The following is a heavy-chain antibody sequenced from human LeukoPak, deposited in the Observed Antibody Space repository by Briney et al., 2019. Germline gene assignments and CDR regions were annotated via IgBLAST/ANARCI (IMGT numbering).Heavy chain of an antibody. CDR3: ARIGGSGSYSGHYFDH. J-gene: IGHJ4*02. V-gene: IGHV3-74*01. CDR1: GFTFSTYW. D-gene: IGHD3-10*01. Sequence: GGSLRLSCAASGFTFSTYWMHWVRRAPGKGLVWVSRISTDGSVTSYTDSVKGRFTISRDNAKNTMYLQMNSLRAEDTAVYYCARIGGSGSYSGHYFDHWGQGTLVTVSS. CDR2: ISTDGSVT.